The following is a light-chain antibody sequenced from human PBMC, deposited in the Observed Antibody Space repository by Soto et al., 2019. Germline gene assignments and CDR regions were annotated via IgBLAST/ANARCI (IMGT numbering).Light chain of an antibody. Sequence: AIRMTQSPSLLSASTGDRVTITCRASQGISSYLAWYQQKPGKAPKLLIYAASTLQSGVPSRFSGSGSGTDFTLTISCLQSEDFATYYCQQYYSYPPWTFGQGTKVDI. CDR3: QQYYSYPPWT. CDR2: AAS. J-gene: IGKJ1*01. CDR1: QGISSY. V-gene: IGKV1-8*01.